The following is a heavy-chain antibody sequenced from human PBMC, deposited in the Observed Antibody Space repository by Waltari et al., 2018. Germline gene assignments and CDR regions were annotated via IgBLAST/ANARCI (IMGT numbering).Heavy chain of an antibody. V-gene: IGHV4-39*01. D-gene: IGHD5-12*01. J-gene: IGHJ3*01. CDR3: ATYIGASVGTAAFDV. CDR2: VSYSGNT. CDR1: GVSITSNRHY. Sequence: QLQLQESGPRLVRPSETLSLICRVSGVSITSNRHYWAWIRQSPGQGLEGIGTVSYSGNTYISPSLKSRVSVSRDTSKNQVSLILGSVTAADMAVYYCATYIGASVGTAAFDVWGQGTMVTVSS.